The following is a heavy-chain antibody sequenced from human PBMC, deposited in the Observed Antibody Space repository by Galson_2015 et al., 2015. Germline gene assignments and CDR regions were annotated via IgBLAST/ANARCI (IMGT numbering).Heavy chain of an antibody. CDR2: IKPNSGAT. Sequence: SVKVSCKASGYMYNVYYIHWVRQAPGQGLEWMGRIKPNSGATDYAQMFQGRVTMTRDTSSSTTYMELSSLASDDTAVFYCARAAYCNNPTSFDYWGQGTLVTVSS. CDR3: ARAAYCNNPTSFDY. V-gene: IGHV1-2*06. J-gene: IGHJ4*02. CDR1: GYMYNVYY. D-gene: IGHD1/OR15-1a*01.